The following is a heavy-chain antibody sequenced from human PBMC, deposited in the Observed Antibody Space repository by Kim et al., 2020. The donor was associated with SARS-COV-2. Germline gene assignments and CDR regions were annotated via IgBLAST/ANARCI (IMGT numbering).Heavy chain of an antibody. D-gene: IGHD2-15*01. Sequence: SYAQKFQGGVTMTRDTSTSTVYMELSSLRSEDTAVYYCAYGVVDRGAFDIWGQGTMVTVSS. J-gene: IGHJ3*02. CDR3: AYGVVDRGAFDI. V-gene: IGHV1-46*01.